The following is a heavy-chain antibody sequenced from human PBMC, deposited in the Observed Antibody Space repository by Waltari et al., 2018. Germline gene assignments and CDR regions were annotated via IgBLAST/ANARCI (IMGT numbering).Heavy chain of an antibody. D-gene: IGHD6-13*01. V-gene: IGHV4-59*01. CDR2: IYYRGCT. Sequence: QVQLQESGAGLVKPSETLSLTCTVSGGSISSYYWSWIRQPPGQGLEWSGHIYYRGCTNNDPTPKSRVTISVETTKNQVSLKLSSVPDADTAVYYCARDYGIAAAVGWFDPWGQGTLVTVSS. CDR3: ARDYGIAAAVGWFDP. J-gene: IGHJ5*02. CDR1: GGSISSYY.